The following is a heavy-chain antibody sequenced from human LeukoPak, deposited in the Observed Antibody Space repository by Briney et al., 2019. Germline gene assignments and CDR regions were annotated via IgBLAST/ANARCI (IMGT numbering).Heavy chain of an antibody. D-gene: IGHD3-10*01. CDR2: IYYSGST. V-gene: IGHV4-39*01. CDR1: GGSISSSSYY. Sequence: SETLSLTCTVSGGSISSSSYYWGWIRQPPGKGLEWIGSIYYSGSTYYNPSLKSRVTISVDTSKNQFSLKLSSVTAADTAVYYCASRTKLGPGEDAFDIWGQGTMVIVSS. CDR3: ASRTKLGPGEDAFDI. J-gene: IGHJ3*02.